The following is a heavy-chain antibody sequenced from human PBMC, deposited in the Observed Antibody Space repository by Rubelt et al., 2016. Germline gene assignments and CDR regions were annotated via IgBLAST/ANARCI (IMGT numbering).Heavy chain of an antibody. CDR3: ARALEGDFDY. Sequence: QVQLVQSGAEMKKPGTSVKISCTASGYTFMTHYIYWVRQAPGQGLEWMGAINPSGGATTYAQKFQGRVTITADKSTSTAYMELSSLRSEDTAVYYCARALEGDFDYWGQGTLVTVSS. J-gene: IGHJ4*02. CDR1: GYTFMTHY. V-gene: IGHV1-46*01. CDR2: INPSGGAT. D-gene: IGHD1-1*01.